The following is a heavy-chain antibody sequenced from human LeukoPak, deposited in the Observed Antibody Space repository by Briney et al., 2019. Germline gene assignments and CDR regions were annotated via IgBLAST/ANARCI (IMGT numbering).Heavy chain of an antibody. CDR3: ARVTVPKGNAGAYFDY. CDR1: GFTFREYA. J-gene: IGHJ4*02. V-gene: IGHV3-30-3*01. Sequence: GGSLRLSCAASGFTFREYALNWVRQAPGKGLEWVAVISYDGSNKYYADSVKGRFTISRDNSKNTLYLQMNSLRAEDTAVYYCARVTVPKGNAGAYFDYCGQGTLVTVSS. D-gene: IGHD2-2*01. CDR2: ISYDGSNK.